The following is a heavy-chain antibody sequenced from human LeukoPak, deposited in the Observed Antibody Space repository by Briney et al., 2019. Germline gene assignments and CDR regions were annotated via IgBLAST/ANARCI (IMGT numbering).Heavy chain of an antibody. D-gene: IGHD5-18*01. CDR1: GGSFSVYY. V-gene: IGHV4-34*01. CDR3: ARGAPPIQLRRVAFDI. Sequence: SETLPLTCAVYGGSFSVYYWSWIRQPPGKGLEWSGEINHSGSTNYNPSLNRRVTIPVDTSKTQFSLKLSSVTAADTAVYYCARGAPPIQLRRVAFDIWGQGTMVTVSS. CDR2: INHSGST. J-gene: IGHJ3*02.